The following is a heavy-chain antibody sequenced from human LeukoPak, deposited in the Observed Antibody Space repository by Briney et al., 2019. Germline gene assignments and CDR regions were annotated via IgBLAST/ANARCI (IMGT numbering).Heavy chain of an antibody. CDR1: GFTVSSNY. V-gene: IGHV3-66*01. D-gene: IGHD3-10*01. CDR3: AKDFSYYGSGSYYNCGFDY. J-gene: IGHJ4*02. CDR2: IYSGGST. Sequence: GGSLRLSCAASGFTVSSNYMSWVRQAPGKGLEWASVIYSGGSTYYADSVKGRFTISRDNSKNTLYLQMNSLRAEDTAVYYCAKDFSYYGSGSYYNCGFDYWGQGTLVTVSS.